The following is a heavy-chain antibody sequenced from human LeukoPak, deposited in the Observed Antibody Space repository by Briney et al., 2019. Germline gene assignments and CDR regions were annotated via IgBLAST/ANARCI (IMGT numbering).Heavy chain of an antibody. D-gene: IGHD3-3*01. CDR1: GFTFSSYG. V-gene: IGHV3-30*18. CDR3: AKDRMATILGVVTERGFDP. J-gene: IGHJ5*02. Sequence: GRSLRLSCAASGFTFSSYGMHWVRQAPGKGLEWVAVISYDGSNKYYADSVKGRFTISRDNSKNTLYLQMNSLRAEDTAVYYCAKDRMATILGVVTERGFDPWGQGTLVTVSS. CDR2: ISYDGSNK.